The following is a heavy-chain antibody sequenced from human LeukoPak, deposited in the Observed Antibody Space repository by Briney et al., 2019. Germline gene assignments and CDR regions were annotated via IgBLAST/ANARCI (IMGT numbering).Heavy chain of an antibody. CDR3: ARAPFGYCSGGSCSTSYYYYGMDV. J-gene: IGHJ6*02. Sequence: KPSQTLSLTCTVSGGSISSGGYYWSWIRQHPGKGLEWIGYIYYSGSTYYNPSLKSRVTISVDTSKNQFSLKLSSVTAADTAVYYCARAPFGYCSGGSCSTSYYYYGMDVWGQGTTVTVSS. V-gene: IGHV4-31*03. CDR2: IYYSGST. D-gene: IGHD2-15*01. CDR1: GGSISSGGYY.